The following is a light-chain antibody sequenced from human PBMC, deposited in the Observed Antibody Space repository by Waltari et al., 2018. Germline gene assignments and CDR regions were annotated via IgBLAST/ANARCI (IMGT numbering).Light chain of an antibody. V-gene: IGLV1-44*01. J-gene: IGLJ3*02. Sequence: QSVLTQPPSASGTPGQRVTISCSGTSSNLGNNVVNWYQEVPGTAPKLPIYRNDQRPSGVPDRFSASESGAAASLAISGLESEDEAEYYCAAWDDSLKGHWVFGGGTKVTVL. CDR2: RND. CDR1: SSNLGNNV. CDR3: AAWDDSLKGHWV.